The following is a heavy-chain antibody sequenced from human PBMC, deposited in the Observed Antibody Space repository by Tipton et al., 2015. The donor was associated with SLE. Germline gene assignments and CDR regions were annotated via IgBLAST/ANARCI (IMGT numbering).Heavy chain of an antibody. CDR1: GGSISSYY. J-gene: IGHJ6*02. V-gene: IGHV4-59*01. Sequence: TLSLTCTVSGGSISSYYWSWIRQPPGKGLEWIGYIYYSGSTNYNPSLKSRVTISVDTSKNQFSLKLSSVTAADTAVYYCARDPSTRVDSGGCPYYYYGMDDWGQGTTVTVSS. CDR2: IYYSGST. CDR3: ARDPSTRVDSGGCPYYYYGMDD. D-gene: IGHD3-22*01.